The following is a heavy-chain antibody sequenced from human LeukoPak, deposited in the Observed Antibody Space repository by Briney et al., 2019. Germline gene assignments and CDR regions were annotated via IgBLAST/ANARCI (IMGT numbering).Heavy chain of an antibody. CDR2: ISAYNGNT. CDR1: GYTFTSYG. D-gene: IGHD3-22*01. J-gene: IGHJ4*02. V-gene: IGHV1-18*01. Sequence: GASVKVSCKASGYTFTSYGISWVRQAPGQGLEWMGWISAYNGNTNYAQKLQGRVTMTTDTSTSTAYMELRSLRSDDTAVYYCARTRPDYYDSSGCTFDYWGQGTLVTVSS. CDR3: ARTRPDYYDSSGCTFDY.